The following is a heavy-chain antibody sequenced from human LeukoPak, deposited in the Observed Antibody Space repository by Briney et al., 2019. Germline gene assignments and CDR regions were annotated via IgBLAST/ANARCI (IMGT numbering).Heavy chain of an antibody. D-gene: IGHD4-17*01. CDR2: ISWNSGSI. J-gene: IGHJ4*02. CDR3: AKDRIHYGDSGFDY. CDR1: GFTFDDYA. Sequence: GRSLRLSCAASGFTFDDYAMHWVRQAPGKGLEWVSGISWNSGSIGYADSVKGRFTISRDNAKNSLYLQMNSLRAEDTALYYCAKDRIHYGDSGFDYWGQGTLVTVSS. V-gene: IGHV3-9*01.